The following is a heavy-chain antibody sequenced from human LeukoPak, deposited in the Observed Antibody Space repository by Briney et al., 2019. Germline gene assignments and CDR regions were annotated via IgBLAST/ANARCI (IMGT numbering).Heavy chain of an antibody. CDR3: ARSKRKWLAAYYYYYMDV. V-gene: IGHV3-48*03. D-gene: IGHD6-19*01. J-gene: IGHJ6*03. Sequence: PGGSLRLSCAASGFTFSSYEMNWVRQAPGKGLEWVSYISSSGSTIYYADSVKGRFTISGDNAKNSLYLQMNSLRAEDTAVYYCARSKRKWLAAYYYYYMDVWGKGTTVTVSS. CDR1: GFTFSSYE. CDR2: ISSSGSTI.